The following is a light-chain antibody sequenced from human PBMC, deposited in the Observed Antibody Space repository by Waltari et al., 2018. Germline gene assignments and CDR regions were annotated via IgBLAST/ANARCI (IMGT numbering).Light chain of an antibody. CDR1: QSINNH. CDR3: QQSYSMFALT. Sequence: DIQMTQSPSSLSASIGERVTITCRASQSINNHLNWYQQKPGKAPKVLIYAASSLQTGVPSRFSGSGSGTEFTLTISSLQPEDFATYYCQQSYSMFALTFGGGTKVEIK. CDR2: AAS. J-gene: IGKJ4*01. V-gene: IGKV1-39*01.